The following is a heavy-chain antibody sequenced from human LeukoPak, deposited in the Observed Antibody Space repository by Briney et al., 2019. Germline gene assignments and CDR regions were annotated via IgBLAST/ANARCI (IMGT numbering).Heavy chain of an antibody. V-gene: IGHV1-8*02. CDR2: MNPNSGNT. J-gene: IGHJ4*02. CDR3: ARGRGSGYYSKDY. Sequence: ASVKVSCKASGGTFSSYAINWVRQATGQGLEWMGWMNPNSGNTGYAQKFQGRVSLTRNTSISTAYMELSSLRSEDTAVYYCARGRGSGYYSKDYWGQGTLVTVSS. D-gene: IGHD3-22*01. CDR1: GGTFSSYA.